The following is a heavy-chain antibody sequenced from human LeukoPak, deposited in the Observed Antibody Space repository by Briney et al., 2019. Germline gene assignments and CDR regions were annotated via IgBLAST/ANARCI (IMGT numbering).Heavy chain of an antibody. CDR2: INQEGSEK. Sequence: PGGSLRLSCAASGFTFNSYWMSWVRQSAGKGLEWLANINQEGSEKIYVDSVKGRFTISRDNAKNSLYLQMNSLRVEDTAVYYCARHYSSSWFGYWGQGTPVTVSS. J-gene: IGHJ4*02. D-gene: IGHD6-13*01. V-gene: IGHV3-7*01. CDR3: ARHYSSSWFGY. CDR1: GFTFNSYW.